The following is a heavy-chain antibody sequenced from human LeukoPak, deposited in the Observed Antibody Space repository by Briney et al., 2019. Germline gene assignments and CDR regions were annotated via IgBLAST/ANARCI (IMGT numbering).Heavy chain of an antibody. V-gene: IGHV1-8*01. CDR3: ARGSSWYQAGNWFDP. D-gene: IGHD6-13*01. CDR1: GYTFTSYD. Sequence: ASVKVSCKASGYTFTSYDINWVRQATGQGLEWMGWMNPNSGNTGYAQKFQGRVTMTRNTSISTAYMELSSLRSEDTAVYYCARGSSWYQAGNWFDPWGQGTLVTVSS. CDR2: MNPNSGNT. J-gene: IGHJ5*02.